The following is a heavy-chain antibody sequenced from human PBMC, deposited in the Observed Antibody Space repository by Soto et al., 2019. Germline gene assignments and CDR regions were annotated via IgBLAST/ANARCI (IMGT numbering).Heavy chain of an antibody. Sequence: QVQLQESGPGLVKPSETLSLTCTVSGGSISSYYWSWIRQPPGKGLEWVGYIYYSGSTNYNPSLKSRVTISVDTSKNHSSLKLSSVTAADTAVYYCARPPRMGSSWYARLDYFDYWGQGTLVTVSS. CDR2: IYYSGST. CDR3: ARPPRMGSSWYARLDYFDY. V-gene: IGHV4-59*01. J-gene: IGHJ4*02. D-gene: IGHD6-13*01. CDR1: GGSISSYY.